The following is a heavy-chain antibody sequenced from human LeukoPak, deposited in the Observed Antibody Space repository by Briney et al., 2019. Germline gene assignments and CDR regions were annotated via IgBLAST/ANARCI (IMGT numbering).Heavy chain of an antibody. CDR1: GGSISSGGYY. Sequence: SETLSLTCTVSGGSISSGGYYWSWIRQHPGKGLEWIGYIFYSGSTYYNPSLKSQVTISVDTSKNQFSLKLSSVTAADTAVYYCASRYGSGSYPSYWGQGTLVTVSS. CDR2: IFYSGST. D-gene: IGHD3-10*01. J-gene: IGHJ4*02. CDR3: ASRYGSGSYPSY. V-gene: IGHV4-31*01.